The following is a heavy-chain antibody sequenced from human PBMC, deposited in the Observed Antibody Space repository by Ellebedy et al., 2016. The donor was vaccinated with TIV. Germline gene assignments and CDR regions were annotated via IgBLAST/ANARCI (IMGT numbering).Heavy chain of an antibody. CDR3: ARDLLPPHHTVTKNLYYGMDV. V-gene: IGHV3-30*01. D-gene: IGHD4-17*01. CDR1: GFTFSSYA. Sequence: PGGSLRLSCAASGFTFSSYAMHWVRQAPGKGLEWVAVISYDGSNKYYADSVKGRFTISRDNSKNTLYLQMNSLRAEDTAVYYCARDLLPPHHTVTKNLYYGMDVWGQGTTVTVSS. J-gene: IGHJ6*02. CDR2: ISYDGSNK.